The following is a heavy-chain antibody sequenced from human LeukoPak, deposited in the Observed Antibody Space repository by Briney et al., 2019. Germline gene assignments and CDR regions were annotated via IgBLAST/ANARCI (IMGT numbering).Heavy chain of an antibody. CDR3: ARQGSGVVY. CDR1: GFSFTSYR. CDR2: IYPGDPDT. Sequence: GESLKISWKGSGFSFTSYRVGWVRQMPGKGLDWMGIIYPGDPDTRYSPSFQGQVTNSADKSISTAYLQWSRLKASDTAMYYCARQGSGVVYWGQGTLVTVSS. D-gene: IGHD2-15*01. V-gene: IGHV5-51*01. J-gene: IGHJ4*02.